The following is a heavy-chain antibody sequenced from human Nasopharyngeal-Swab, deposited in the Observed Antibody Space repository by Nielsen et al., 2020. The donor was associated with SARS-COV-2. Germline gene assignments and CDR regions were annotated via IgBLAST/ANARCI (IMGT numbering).Heavy chain of an antibody. CDR1: GFTFSSYA. CDR2: ISGSGGST. J-gene: IGHJ4*02. CDR3: AKAGGITMIVVVRRYYFDY. V-gene: IGHV3-23*01. D-gene: IGHD3-22*01. Sequence: GGSLRLSCAASGFTFSSYAMSWVRQAPGKGLEWVSAISGSGGSTYYADSVKGRFTISRDNSKNTLYLQMNGLRAEDTAVYYCAKAGGITMIVVVRRYYFDYWGQGTRVTVSS.